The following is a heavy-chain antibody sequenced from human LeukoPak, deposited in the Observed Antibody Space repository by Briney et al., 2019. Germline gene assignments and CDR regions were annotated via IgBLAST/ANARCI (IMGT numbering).Heavy chain of an antibody. CDR3: ARGTGSYYY. D-gene: IGHD3-10*01. CDR1: GGSISSGDYY. V-gene: IGHV4-30-4*08. CDR2: INHSGST. J-gene: IGHJ4*02. Sequence: SQTLSLTCTVSGGSISSGDYYWNWIRQPPGKGLEWIGEINHSGSTNYNPSLKSRVTISVDTSKNQFSLKLISVTAADTAVYYCARGTGSYYYWGQGTLVTVSS.